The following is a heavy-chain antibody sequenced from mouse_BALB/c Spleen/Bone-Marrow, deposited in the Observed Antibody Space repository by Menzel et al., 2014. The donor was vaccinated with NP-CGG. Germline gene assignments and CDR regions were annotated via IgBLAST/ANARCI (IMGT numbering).Heavy chain of an antibody. CDR1: GFTFSGFG. J-gene: IGHJ2*01. Sequence: EVQRVESGGGLVQPGGSRKLSCAASGFTFSGFGMHWVRQAPEKGLEWVAYTSSGSSTIFYADTVKGRFTISRDNPKNTLFLQMTSLRSEVTAMYYCTRGGNWEDFDYWGQGTTLTVSS. V-gene: IGHV5-17*02. CDR3: TRGGNWEDFDY. D-gene: IGHD4-1*01. CDR2: TSSGSSTI.